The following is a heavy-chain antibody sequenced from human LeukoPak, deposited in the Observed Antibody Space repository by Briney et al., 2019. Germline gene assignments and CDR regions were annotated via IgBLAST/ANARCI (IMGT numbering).Heavy chain of an antibody. CDR1: GFTFSNAW. V-gene: IGHV3-7*05. CDR3: ARDQGAFDM. J-gene: IGHJ3*02. Sequence: GGSLRLSCAASGFTFSNAWMSWIRQAPGKGLEWVGNIKQDGSEKYFVDSLRGRFTISRDNAKNSLFLQMNSLRAEDTAVYYCARDQGAFDMWGQGTMVTVSS. CDR2: IKQDGSEK.